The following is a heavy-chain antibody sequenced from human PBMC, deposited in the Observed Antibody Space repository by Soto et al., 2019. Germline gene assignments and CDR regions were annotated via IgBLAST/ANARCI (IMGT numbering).Heavy chain of an antibody. CDR2: IYYSGST. CDR3: AREWYYYDSSGHLDWFDP. J-gene: IGHJ5*02. V-gene: IGHV4-31*03. D-gene: IGHD3-22*01. Sequence: PSETLSLTCTVSGGSISSGGYYWSWIRQHPGKGLEWIGYIYYSGSTYYNPSLKSRVTISVDTSKNQFSLKLSSVTAADTAVYYCAREWYYYDSSGHLDWFDPWGQGTLVTVSS. CDR1: GGSISSGGYY.